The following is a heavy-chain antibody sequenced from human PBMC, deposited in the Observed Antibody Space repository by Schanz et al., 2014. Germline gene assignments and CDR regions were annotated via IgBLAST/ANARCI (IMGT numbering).Heavy chain of an antibody. CDR2: ISAYTNNT. CDR3: ARDRRRYSSAAICLHDNGFDP. D-gene: IGHD2-15*01. CDR1: GYTFTSYG. Sequence: QVQLVQSGAEVKKPGASVKVSCKASGYTFTSYGISWVRQAPGQGLEWMGWISAYTNNTNYAQKVQGRVTMTTDTSTGTACMELRSLRSDDTAVYYCARDRRRYSSAAICLHDNGFDPWGQGTLVIVSS. V-gene: IGHV1-18*01. J-gene: IGHJ5*02.